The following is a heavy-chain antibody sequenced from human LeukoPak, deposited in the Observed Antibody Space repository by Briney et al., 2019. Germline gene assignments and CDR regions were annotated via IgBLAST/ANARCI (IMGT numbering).Heavy chain of an antibody. J-gene: IGHJ4*02. D-gene: IGHD6-6*01. CDR3: ARGTAPRPGY. CDR1: GGSITSYY. Sequence: SETLSLTCTVSGGSITSYYWSWIRLPPGKGLEWIAYIYYSGSTNFNPSLKSRLTISADTSKNQISLNLRFVTAVDTAVYYCARGTAPRPGYWGQGALVTVSS. V-gene: IGHV4-59*01. CDR2: IYYSGST.